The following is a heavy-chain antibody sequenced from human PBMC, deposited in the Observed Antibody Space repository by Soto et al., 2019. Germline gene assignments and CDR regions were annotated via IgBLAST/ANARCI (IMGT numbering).Heavy chain of an antibody. Sequence: PSETLSLTCAVYGGSFSGYYWSWVRQPPGKGLEWIGEINHSGSTNYNPSLKSRVTISVDTSKNQFSLKLSSVTAADTAVYYCASPDIVVPLSAFDIWGQGTMVTVSS. J-gene: IGHJ3*02. D-gene: IGHD2-15*01. V-gene: IGHV4-34*01. CDR2: INHSGST. CDR3: ASPDIVVPLSAFDI. CDR1: GGSFSGYY.